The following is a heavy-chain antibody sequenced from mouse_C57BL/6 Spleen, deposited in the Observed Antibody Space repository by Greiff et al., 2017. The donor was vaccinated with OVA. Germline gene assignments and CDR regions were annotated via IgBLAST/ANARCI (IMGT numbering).Heavy chain of an antibody. V-gene: IGHV5-17*01. Sequence: EVKVVESGGGLVKPGGSLKLSCAASGFTFSDYGMHWVRQAPEKGLEWVAYISSGSSTIYYADTVKGRFTISRDNAKNTLFLQMTSLRSEDTAMYYCASDDRFAYWGQGTLVTVSA. CDR3: ASDDRFAY. D-gene: IGHD2-12*01. CDR2: ISSGSSTI. J-gene: IGHJ3*01. CDR1: GFTFSDYG.